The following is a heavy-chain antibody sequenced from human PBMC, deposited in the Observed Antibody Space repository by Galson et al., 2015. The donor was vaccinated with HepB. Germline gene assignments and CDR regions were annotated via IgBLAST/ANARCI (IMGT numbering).Heavy chain of an antibody. CDR1: GFTFSNYG. J-gene: IGHJ4*02. D-gene: IGHD3-10*01. CDR2: IWSDGNNK. CDR3: ARDRGDYFDY. V-gene: IGHV3-33*01. Sequence: SLRLSCAASGFTFSNYGMHWVRQAPGKGLEWVAVIWSDGNNKYYADSVKGRFTISRDNAKNTLYLQMKSLRAEDTAVYYCARDRGDYFDYWGQGTLVTVSS.